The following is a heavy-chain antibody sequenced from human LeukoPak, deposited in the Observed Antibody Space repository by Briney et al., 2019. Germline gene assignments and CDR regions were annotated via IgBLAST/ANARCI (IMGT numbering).Heavy chain of an antibody. Sequence: QTGGSLRLSCAASGFPFSSYAMSWVRQAPGKGLEWVSATSGNGAKTYYADSVKGRFTISRDNSRNTLYLQMNSLRAKDTAVYYCAKDSGWPFDYWGQGTLVTVSS. J-gene: IGHJ4*02. V-gene: IGHV3-23*01. CDR1: GFPFSSYA. D-gene: IGHD6-19*01. CDR3: AKDSGWPFDY. CDR2: TSGNGAKT.